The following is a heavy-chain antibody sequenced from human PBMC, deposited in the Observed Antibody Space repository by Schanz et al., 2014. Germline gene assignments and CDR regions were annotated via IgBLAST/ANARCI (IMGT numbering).Heavy chain of an antibody. CDR3: ARDRGRGDLPGDI. J-gene: IGHJ3*02. V-gene: IGHV4-61*02. CDR2: IYTSGST. CDR1: GGSISSGTYY. Sequence: QVQLQESGPGLVKPSQTLSLTCIVSGGSISSGTYYWSWLRQPAGKGLEWIGRIYTSGSTNYNPSLKSRVTISLDTSKNQFSLNLSSATAADTAVYYCARDRGRGDLPGDIWGQGTMVTVSS. D-gene: IGHD4-17*01.